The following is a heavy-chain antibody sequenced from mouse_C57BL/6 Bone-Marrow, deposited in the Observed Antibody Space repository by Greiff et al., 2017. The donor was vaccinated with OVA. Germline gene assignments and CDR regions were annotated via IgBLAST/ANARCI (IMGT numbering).Heavy chain of an antibody. D-gene: IGHD2-3*01. CDR3: ARKGYDGYYWDPSYFDY. CDR2: IYPGSGST. Sequence: QVQLQQPGAELVKPGASVKMSCKASGYTFTSYWITWVKQRPGQGLEWIGDIYPGSGSTNYNEKFKSKATLTVDTSSSTAYMQLSSLTSEDSAVYYGARKGYDGYYWDPSYFDYWGQGTTLTVSS. CDR1: GYTFTSYW. J-gene: IGHJ2*01. V-gene: IGHV1-55*01.